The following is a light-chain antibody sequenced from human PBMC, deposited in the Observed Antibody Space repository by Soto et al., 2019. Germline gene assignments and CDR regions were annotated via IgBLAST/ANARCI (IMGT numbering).Light chain of an antibody. CDR1: QSVSSSY. V-gene: IGKV3-20*01. CDR2: GAS. Sequence: EIVLTQSPGTLSFSPGERATLSCRASQSVSSSYLAWYQQKPGQAPRLLIYGASTRATGIPARFSGSGSGTDFTLTISSLELEDFAVYYCQQYGSAPRTFGQGTKVDIK. J-gene: IGKJ1*01. CDR3: QQYGSAPRT.